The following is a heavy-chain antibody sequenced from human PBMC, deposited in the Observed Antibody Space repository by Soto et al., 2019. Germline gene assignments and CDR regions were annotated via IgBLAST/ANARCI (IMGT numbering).Heavy chain of an antibody. V-gene: IGHV4-34*01. J-gene: IGHJ3*02. CDR1: GGSFSGYY. CDR3: ARGRRPDYDFWSGRHVAFDI. Sequence: KASETLSLTCSVYGGSFSGYYYNWIRQSPGTGLERIGVCNQDGLTNDRPSLKRRLTISFYTSKIQFSLRLRSVTAADTAVYVCARGRRPDYDFWSGRHVAFDIWGQGTMVTVSS. CDR2: CNQDGLT. D-gene: IGHD3-3*01.